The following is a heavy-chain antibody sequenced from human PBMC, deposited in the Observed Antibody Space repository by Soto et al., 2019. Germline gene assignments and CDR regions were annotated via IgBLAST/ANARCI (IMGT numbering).Heavy chain of an antibody. CDR1: GFTFDDYA. CDR2: ISWNSGSI. J-gene: IGHJ5*02. D-gene: IGHD3-9*01. CDR3: AKDSGYFDGTSYFNWFDP. V-gene: IGHV3-9*01. Sequence: SGGSLRLSCAASGFTFDDYAMHWVRQAPGKGLEWVSGISWNSGSIGYADSVKGRFTISRDNAKNSLYLQMNSLRAEDTALYYCAKDSGYFDGTSYFNWFDPWGQGTLVTVSS.